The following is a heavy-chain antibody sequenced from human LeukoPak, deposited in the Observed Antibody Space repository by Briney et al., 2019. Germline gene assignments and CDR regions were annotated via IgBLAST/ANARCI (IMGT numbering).Heavy chain of an antibody. CDR1: GFTFSSYA. D-gene: IGHD1-26*01. CDR2: ITRSSSYI. V-gene: IGHV3-21*01. J-gene: IGHJ4*02. CDR3: ATSGSGGNYTLDY. Sequence: GGSLRLSCAASGFTFSSYAMNWVRQAPGKGLEWVSSITRSSSYIYYADSVKGRFTISRDNAKNSLFLQVNSLRAEDTALYYCATSGSGGNYTLDYWGQGTLVTVSS.